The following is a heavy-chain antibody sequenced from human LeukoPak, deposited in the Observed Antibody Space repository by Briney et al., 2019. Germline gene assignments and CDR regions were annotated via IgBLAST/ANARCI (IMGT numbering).Heavy chain of an antibody. D-gene: IGHD6-19*01. J-gene: IGHJ4*02. CDR2: ISSSGSST. CDR1: GFTFSSYS. CDR3: ANLSGGRIAVAQYYFDY. Sequence: RGSLRLSCAASGFTFSSYSFNWVRQAPGKGLEWVSYISSSGSSTYYADSVKGRFTISRDNSKNTLYLQMNSLRAEDTAVYYCANLSGGRIAVAQYYFDYWGQGTLVTVSS. V-gene: IGHV3-48*01.